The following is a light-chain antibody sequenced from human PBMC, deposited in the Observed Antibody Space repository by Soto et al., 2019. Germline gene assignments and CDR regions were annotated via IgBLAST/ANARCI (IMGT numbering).Light chain of an antibody. J-gene: IGKJ1*01. CDR1: QSVSTW. V-gene: IGKV1-5*01. Sequence: DIQITQSPCTLSASVGDRVTITCRASQSVSTWLAWYQQRPGKPPKLLIYDASSLQSGVPSKFSGGGSGTEFTLTISSLQPDDFATYYCQQYYSYWTFGQGTKVDIK. CDR2: DAS. CDR3: QQYYSYWT.